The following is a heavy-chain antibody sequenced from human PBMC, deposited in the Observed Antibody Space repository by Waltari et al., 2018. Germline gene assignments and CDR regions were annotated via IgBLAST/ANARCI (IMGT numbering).Heavy chain of an antibody. V-gene: IGHV2-5*02. CDR2: IYWDDDK. CDR1: GFSLSTSGVG. CDR3: AHRRLWSGNWDVGYFDY. D-gene: IGHD3-3*01. Sequence: QITLKESGPTRVKPTQTLTLTCTFSGFSLSTSGVGVAWIRQPPGKALEYLAVIYWDDDKRYSASLTSRLTITKDTSNHQVVLTMTNMDPVDTATYYCAHRRLWSGNWDVGYFDYWGQGTLVTVSS. J-gene: IGHJ4*02.